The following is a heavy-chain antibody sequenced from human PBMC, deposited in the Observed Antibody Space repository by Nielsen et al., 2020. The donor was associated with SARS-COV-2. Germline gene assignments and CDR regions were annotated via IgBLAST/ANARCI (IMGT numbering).Heavy chain of an antibody. D-gene: IGHD2-2*01. V-gene: IGHV1-69*01. Sequence: WVRQAPGQGLEWMGGIIPIFGTANYAQKFQGRVTITADESTSTAYMELSSLRSEDTAVYYCARVRYCSSTSCYDDVSYYYYMDVWGKGTTVTVSS. J-gene: IGHJ6*03. CDR3: ARVRYCSSTSCYDDVSYYYYMDV. CDR2: IIPIFGTA.